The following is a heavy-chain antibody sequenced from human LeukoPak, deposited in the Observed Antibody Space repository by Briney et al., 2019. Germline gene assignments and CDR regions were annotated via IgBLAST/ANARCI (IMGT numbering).Heavy chain of an antibody. CDR2: ISAYNGNT. CDR1: GHIFTSYG. D-gene: IGHD3-22*01. V-gene: IGHV1-18*01. CDR3: ARGLNYYDSSGYYARSLY. Sequence: ASVKVSCKASGHIFTSYGISWVRQAPGQGLEWMGWISAYNGNTNYAQKLQGRVTMTTDTSTSTAYMELRSLRSDDTAVYYCARGLNYYDSSGYYARSLYWGQGTLVTVSS. J-gene: IGHJ4*02.